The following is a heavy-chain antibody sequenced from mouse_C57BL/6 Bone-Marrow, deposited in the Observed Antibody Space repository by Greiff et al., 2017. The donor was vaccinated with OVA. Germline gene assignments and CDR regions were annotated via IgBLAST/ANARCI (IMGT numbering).Heavy chain of an antibody. CDR2: ILPGSSST. D-gene: IGHD2-12*01. CDR3: ARTPYYSLDY. CDR1: GYTFTGYW. J-gene: IGHJ2*01. V-gene: IGHV1-9*01. Sequence: QVQLKESGAELMKPGASVKLSCKATGYTFTGYWIEWVKQRPGHGLEWIGEILPGSSSTNYNEKFKGKATFTADTSSNTAYMQLSSLTTEDSAIYYCARTPYYSLDYWGQGTTLTVSS.